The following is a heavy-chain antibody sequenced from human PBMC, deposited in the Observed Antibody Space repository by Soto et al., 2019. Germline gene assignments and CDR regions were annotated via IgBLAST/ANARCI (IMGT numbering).Heavy chain of an antibody. CDR3: TRGPPGGSYFHPTA. CDR2: ISGRSSSYT. CDR1: GGSISSGNYY. V-gene: IGHV3-11*06. Sequence: LSLTCTVSGGSISSGNYYMSWVRQAPGKGLEWVSYISGRSSSYTNYADSVRGRFTISRDNAQNSLYLQMNSLRVEDTAVYYCTRGPPGGSYFHPTAWGQGTLVTVSS. D-gene: IGHD1-26*01. J-gene: IGHJ4*02.